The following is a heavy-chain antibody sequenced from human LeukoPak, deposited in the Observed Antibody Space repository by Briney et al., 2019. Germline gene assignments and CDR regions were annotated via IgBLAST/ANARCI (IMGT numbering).Heavy chain of an antibody. Sequence: GGSLRLSCAASGFTVSSDYMSWVRQAPGKGLEWVSVIYSGGSTYYADSVKGRFTISRDNSKKTLYLQMNSLRAEDTAVYYCAREVGIAARPFDYWGQGTLVTVSS. D-gene: IGHD6-6*01. CDR2: IYSGGST. CDR3: AREVGIAARPFDY. J-gene: IGHJ4*02. V-gene: IGHV3-53*01. CDR1: GFTVSSDY.